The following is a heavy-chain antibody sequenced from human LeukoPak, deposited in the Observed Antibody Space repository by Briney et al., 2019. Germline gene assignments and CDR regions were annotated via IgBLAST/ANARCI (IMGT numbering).Heavy chain of an antibody. J-gene: IGHJ3*02. CDR3: AKDYSSSWYETDAFDI. D-gene: IGHD6-13*01. Sequence: GGSLRLSCAASGFTFSNYWMSWVRQAPGKGLEWVANINQDGSAKYYVDSMEGRFTISRDNAKNSLYLQMNSLRTEDTALYYCAKDYSSSWYETDAFDIWGQGTMVTVSS. CDR1: GFTFSNYW. V-gene: IGHV3-7*03. CDR2: INQDGSAK.